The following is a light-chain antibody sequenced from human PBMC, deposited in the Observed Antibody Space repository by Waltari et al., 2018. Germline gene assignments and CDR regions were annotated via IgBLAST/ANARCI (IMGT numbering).Light chain of an antibody. CDR3: QQRSYLVT. J-gene: IGKJ4*01. CDR1: QTVSND. Sequence: EIVLTQSPATLSLSPGERATLSCRASQTVSNDLAWYQQKPGQAPRLLIYDASNRATGVPARFSGSGSGTDFTLTISSLEPEDFAVYYCQQRSYLVTFGGGTKVEIK. V-gene: IGKV3-11*01. CDR2: DAS.